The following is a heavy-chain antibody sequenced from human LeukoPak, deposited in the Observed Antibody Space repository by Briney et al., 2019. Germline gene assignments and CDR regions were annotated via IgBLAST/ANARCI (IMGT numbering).Heavy chain of an antibody. CDR1: GYSISSGYY. V-gene: IGHV4-38-2*02. Sequence: SETLSLTCTVSGYSISSGYYWGWIRQPPGKGLEWIGSIYHSGSTYYNPSLKSRVTISVDTSKNQFSLKLSSVTAADTAVYYCARERVENYYDSSGYADYWGQGTLVTVSS. D-gene: IGHD3-22*01. CDR2: IYHSGST. CDR3: ARERVENYYDSSGYADY. J-gene: IGHJ4*02.